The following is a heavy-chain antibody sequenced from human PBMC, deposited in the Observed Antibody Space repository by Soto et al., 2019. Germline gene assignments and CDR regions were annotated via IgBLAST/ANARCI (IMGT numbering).Heavy chain of an antibody. V-gene: IGHV4-30-4*01. J-gene: IGHJ4*02. Sequence: VQLQESGPGLVKPSQTLSLTCTDSGGSISSGDYYWSWIRQPPEKGLEWIGYIYYSGSTYYNPSLKSRVTISVDTSKNQFSLKLSSVTAADTAVYYCARLTPGYSSGWFIDYWGQGTLVTVSS. CDR2: IYYSGST. D-gene: IGHD6-19*01. CDR3: ARLTPGYSSGWFIDY. CDR1: GGSISSGDYY.